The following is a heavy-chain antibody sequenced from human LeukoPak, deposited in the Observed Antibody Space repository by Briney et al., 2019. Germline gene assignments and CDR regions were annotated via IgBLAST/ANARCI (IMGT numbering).Heavy chain of an antibody. CDR1: GFTFSSYW. D-gene: IGHD1-1*01. CDR3: AREPVPGTTYSYSYGMDV. Sequence: PGGSLRLSCAASGFTFSSYWMNWVRQAPGKGLEWVANIKQDGSEKYYVDSVNGRFTISRDNARNSLYLQMNSLRAEDTAVYYCAREPVPGTTYSYSYGMDVWGQGTTVTVSS. V-gene: IGHV3-7*03. CDR2: IKQDGSEK. J-gene: IGHJ6*02.